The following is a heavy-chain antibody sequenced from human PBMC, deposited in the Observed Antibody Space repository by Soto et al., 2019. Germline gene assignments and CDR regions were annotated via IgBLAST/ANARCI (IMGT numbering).Heavy chain of an antibody. CDR2: ISGGDGGNT. Sequence: GGSLRLSCAVSGFIFSNYAMTWVRQPPGKGLEWVSSISGGDGGNTYYADSVKGRFTVSRDNSKNTLYLQMNSLRAVDTALYYCAKEFEVFPDHWGQGSLVTVSS. D-gene: IGHD3-3*01. CDR1: GFIFSNYA. J-gene: IGHJ4*02. V-gene: IGHV3-23*01. CDR3: AKEFEVFPDH.